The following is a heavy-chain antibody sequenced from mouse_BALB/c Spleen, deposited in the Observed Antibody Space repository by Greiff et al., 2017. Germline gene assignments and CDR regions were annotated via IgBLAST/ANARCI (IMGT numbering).Heavy chain of an antibody. CDR3: ARGVYGNYYFDY. J-gene: IGHJ2*01. D-gene: IGHD2-1*01. V-gene: IGHV3-8*02. Sequence: EVKLMESGPSLVKPSQTLSLTCSVTGDSITSGYWNWIRKFPGNKLEFMGYISYSGSTYYNPSLKSRISITRDTSKNQYYLQLNSVTTEDTATDYCARGVYGNYYFDYWGQGTTLTVSS. CDR2: ISYSGST. CDR1: GDSITSGY.